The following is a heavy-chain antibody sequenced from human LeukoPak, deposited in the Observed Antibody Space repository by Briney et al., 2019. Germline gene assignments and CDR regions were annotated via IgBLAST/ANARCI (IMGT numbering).Heavy chain of an antibody. D-gene: IGHD5-18*01. CDR1: GFTFSSYA. CDR3: AKDHGYSYGYEDY. V-gene: IGHV3-23*01. J-gene: IGHJ4*02. Sequence: GGSLRLSCAASGFTFSSYAMSWVRQAPGKGLEWVSAISGSGGSTYYADSVKGRFTISRDNSKNTLYLQMNSLRAGDTAVYYCAKDHGYSYGYEDYWGQGTLVTVSS. CDR2: ISGSGGST.